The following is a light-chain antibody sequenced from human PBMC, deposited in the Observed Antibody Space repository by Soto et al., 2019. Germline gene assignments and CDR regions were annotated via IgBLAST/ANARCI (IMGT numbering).Light chain of an antibody. CDR1: TGAVISGYY. J-gene: IGLJ3*02. V-gene: IGLV7-43*01. Sequence: QTVVTQEPSLTVSPGGTVTLTCASSTGAVISGYYPNWFQQKPGQAPRALIYNTSNKHSWTPARFSGSLLGGKAALTLSGVQPEDEGEYYCLLYYGGGHWVFGGGTQLTVL. CDR3: LLYYGGGHWV. CDR2: NTS.